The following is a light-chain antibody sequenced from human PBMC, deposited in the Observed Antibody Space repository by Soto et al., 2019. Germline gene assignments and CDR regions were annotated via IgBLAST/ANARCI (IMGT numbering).Light chain of an antibody. CDR2: DFI. V-gene: IGLV2-8*01. J-gene: IGLJ1*01. CDR3: RSFESSINFAA. CDR1: SSDVGGYNY. Sequence: QSVLTQPPSASGSPGQTVTISCTGTSSDVGGYNYVPWYQQHPGKAPKLMIYDFIKRPSGVPDRFSGSKSGNTASLTVSGLQAEDEADYYCRSFESSINFAAFGAGTKLTVL.